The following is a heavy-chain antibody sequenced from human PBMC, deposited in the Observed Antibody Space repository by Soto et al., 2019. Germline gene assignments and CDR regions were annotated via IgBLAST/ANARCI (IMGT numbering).Heavy chain of an antibody. V-gene: IGHV3-48*02. Sequence: EVQLVESGGGLVQPGGSRRVSCAASGFSFSNYAMNWVRQAPGKGLEWVSYISIGSGSIFYADSVKGRFTISRDDAKKQLYMQMNNVTDADTAVYYCVREERWGFDFWGQGTLVTVSS. CDR3: VREERWGFDF. D-gene: IGHD1-26*01. J-gene: IGHJ4*02. CDR1: GFSFSNYA. CDR2: ISIGSGSI.